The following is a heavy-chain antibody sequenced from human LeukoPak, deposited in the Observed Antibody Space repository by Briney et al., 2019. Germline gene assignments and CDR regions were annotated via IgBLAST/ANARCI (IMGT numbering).Heavy chain of an antibody. CDR1: GFTFRRYS. V-gene: IGHV3-21*01. D-gene: IGHD1-26*01. CDR2: ISSGSDYI. J-gene: IGHJ4*02. CDR3: ARDLSLAMPGGFDY. Sequence: GGSLRLSCAASGFTFRRYSMNWVRQAPGKGLEWVSTISSGSDYIYYAGSVRGRFTISRDNFRNSVFLEVNSLRAEDTAIYYCARDLSLAMPGGFDYWGQGILVTVSS.